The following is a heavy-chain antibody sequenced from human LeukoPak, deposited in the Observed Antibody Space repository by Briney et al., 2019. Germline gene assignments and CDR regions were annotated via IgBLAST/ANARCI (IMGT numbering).Heavy chain of an antibody. CDR3: AREDIGAGSGLWGYYYMDV. Sequence: SQTLSLTCTVSGGSISSGSYYWSWIRQPAGKGLEWIRRIYSSGSTNYNPSLKSRVTISVDTSKNQFSLKLSSVTAADTAVYYCAREDIGAGSGLWGYYYMDVWGKGTTVTVSS. CDR2: IYSSGST. V-gene: IGHV4-61*02. J-gene: IGHJ6*03. D-gene: IGHD3-16*01. CDR1: GGSISSGSYY.